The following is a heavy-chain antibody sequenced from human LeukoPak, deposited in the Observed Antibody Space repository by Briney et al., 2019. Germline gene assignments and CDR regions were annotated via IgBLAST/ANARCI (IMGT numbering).Heavy chain of an antibody. CDR1: GFTLSDYY. V-gene: IGHV3-11*04. J-gene: IGHJ4*02. Sequence: GGSLRLSCAASGFTLSDYYMSWIRQAPGKGLEWVSYISSSGSATYYADSVKGRFTISRDNPKNSLYLQMNSLRADDTAVYYCAKDPLLYGSGSYYFDYWGQGTLVTVSS. CDR3: AKDPLLYGSGSYYFDY. CDR2: ISSSGSAT. D-gene: IGHD3-10*01.